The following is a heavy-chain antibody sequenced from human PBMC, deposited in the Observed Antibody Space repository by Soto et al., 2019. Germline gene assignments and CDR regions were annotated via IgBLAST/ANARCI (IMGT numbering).Heavy chain of an antibody. CDR1: GGAIRNGAY. Sequence: QVQLQESGPRLVKPSQTLSLICTVSGGAIRNGAYWSWIRQPPRKGLEWIGYIYNSGTAYYNPSLNSRLSISVDLSTNQFSLNLTSVTTADTAVYYCARDANGYNFIDYWGQGTLVSVSS. V-gene: IGHV4-30-4*08. CDR3: ARDANGYNFIDY. CDR2: IYNSGTA. D-gene: IGHD5-12*01. J-gene: IGHJ4*02.